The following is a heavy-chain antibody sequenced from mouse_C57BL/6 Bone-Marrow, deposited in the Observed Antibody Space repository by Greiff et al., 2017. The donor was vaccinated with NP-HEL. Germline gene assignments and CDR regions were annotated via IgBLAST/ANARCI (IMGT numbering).Heavy chain of an antibody. Sequence: QVQLQQPGAELVKPGASVKLSCKASGHTFTSYWMHWVKQRPGQGLEWIGMIHPNSGSTNYNEKFKSKATLTVDKSSSTDYMQLSSLTSEDSAVYYCAQLANVDYWGQGTTLTVSS. CDR3: AQLANVDY. CDR1: GHTFTSYW. CDR2: IHPNSGST. D-gene: IGHD4-1*02. J-gene: IGHJ2*01. V-gene: IGHV1-64*01.